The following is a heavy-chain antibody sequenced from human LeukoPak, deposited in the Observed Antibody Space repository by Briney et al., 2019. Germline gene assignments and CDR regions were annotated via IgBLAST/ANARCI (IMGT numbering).Heavy chain of an antibody. V-gene: IGHV3-30*18. CDR2: ISYDGNSQ. Sequence: GGSLRLSCAASGFTFSNYAIHWVRQAPGRGLEWVAAISYDGNSQHYGAPVEGRFTISRDNSKNTVYLQINTLRTDDAAIYYCAKPYPTLTTSAVLGNWGQGTLVTVSS. D-gene: IGHD1-1*01. CDR1: GFTFSNYA. CDR3: AKPYPTLTTSAVLGN. J-gene: IGHJ4*02.